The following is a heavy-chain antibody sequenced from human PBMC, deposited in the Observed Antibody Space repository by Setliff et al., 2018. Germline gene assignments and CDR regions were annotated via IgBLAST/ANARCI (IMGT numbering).Heavy chain of an antibody. D-gene: IGHD3-22*01. Sequence: RASVKVSCKASGYTFTRNGINWVRQAPGQGLEWMGWISVHNGNTHYAQKFQGRVTMTTDTSTTTAYMDLRSLRSDDTAVYYCASSVDCYDRSGYPYAMDVWGQGTTVTVSS. CDR1: GYTFTRNG. V-gene: IGHV1-18*01. CDR3: ASSVDCYDRSGYPYAMDV. J-gene: IGHJ6*02. CDR2: ISVHNGNT.